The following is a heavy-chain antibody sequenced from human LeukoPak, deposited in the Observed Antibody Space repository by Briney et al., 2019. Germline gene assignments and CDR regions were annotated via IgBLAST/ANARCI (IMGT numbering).Heavy chain of an antibody. D-gene: IGHD3-9*01. J-gene: IGHJ3*02. CDR2: MNPNSGNT. CDR3: ARDGYFDWLLYHGHDAFDI. CDR1: GYTFTSYD. V-gene: IGHV1-8*01. Sequence: ASVKVSCKASGYTFTSYDISWVRQATGQGLEWMGWMNPNSGNTGYAQKFQGRVTMTRNTSMSTAYMELSSLRSEDTAVYYCARDGYFDWLLYHGHDAFDIWGQGTMVTVSS.